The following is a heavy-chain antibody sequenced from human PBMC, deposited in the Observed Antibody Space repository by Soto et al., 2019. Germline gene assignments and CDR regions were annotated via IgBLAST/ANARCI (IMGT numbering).Heavy chain of an antibody. D-gene: IGHD5-12*01. J-gene: IGHJ4*02. V-gene: IGHV4-34*01. CDR2: INHSGST. CDR3: ARGRIVATMGYYFDY. Sequence: QVQLQQWGAGLLKPSETLSLTCAVYGGSFSGYYWSWIRQPPGKGLEWIGEINHSGSTNYNPSLKSRVTISVDTSKNQFSLKLSSVTAADTAVYYCARGRIVATMGYYFDYWGQGTLVTVSS. CDR1: GGSFSGYY.